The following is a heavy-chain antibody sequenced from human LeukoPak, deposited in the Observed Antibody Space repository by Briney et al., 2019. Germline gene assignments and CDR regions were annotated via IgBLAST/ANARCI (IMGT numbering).Heavy chain of an antibody. Sequence: SETLSLTCTVSGGSISSYYWSWIRQPAGKGLEWIGRIYTSGSTNYNPSLKSRVTMSVDTSKNQFSLKLSSVTAADTAMYYCARNRRYAFTSDAFDIWGQGTMVTVSS. CDR3: ARNRRYAFTSDAFDI. D-gene: IGHD2-2*01. CDR2: IYTSGST. J-gene: IGHJ3*02. V-gene: IGHV4-4*07. CDR1: GGSISSYY.